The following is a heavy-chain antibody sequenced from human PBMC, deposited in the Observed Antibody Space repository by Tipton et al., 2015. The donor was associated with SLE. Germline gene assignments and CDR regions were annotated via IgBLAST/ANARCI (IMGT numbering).Heavy chain of an antibody. CDR3: AKRAHIVIGRGYFDF. J-gene: IGHJ4*02. CDR1: GASISTSY. D-gene: IGHD2-15*01. V-gene: IGHV4-59*08. CDR2: IYYSVST. Sequence: TLSLTCIVSGASISTSYWSWIRQPPGQGLEWIGSIYYSVSTTFNPSLKSRVTISADTSKKEVSLTLNSVTAADTAVYYCAKRAHIVIGRGYFDFWGRGILVTVSS.